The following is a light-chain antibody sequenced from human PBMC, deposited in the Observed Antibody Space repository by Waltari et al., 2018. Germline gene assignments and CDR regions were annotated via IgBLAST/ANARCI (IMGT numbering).Light chain of an antibody. J-gene: IGKJ2*01. Sequence: EIVMTQSPATLSVSPGERATLSCRASESVSSNLAWYQQKPGQAPRPLIYGSSTRATGVPARFSGSGSGAEFTLTISSLQSEDFAVYYCQHFNAWPPVYTFGQGTKLEIK. CDR2: GSS. V-gene: IGKV3-15*01. CDR3: QHFNAWPPVYT. CDR1: ESVSSN.